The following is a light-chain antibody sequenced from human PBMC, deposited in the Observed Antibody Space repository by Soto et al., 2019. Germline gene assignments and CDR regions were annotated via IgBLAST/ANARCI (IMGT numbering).Light chain of an antibody. Sequence: EIVMTESRASRSLSPGERATLSCRASQSVSSYLAWYQQKPGQAPRLLIYGASTRATGIPARFSGSGSGTEFTLTISSLQSEDFAVYYCQQYNNWPQTFGQGTKVDIK. J-gene: IGKJ1*01. CDR3: QQYNNWPQT. CDR2: GAS. V-gene: IGKV3-15*01. CDR1: QSVSSY.